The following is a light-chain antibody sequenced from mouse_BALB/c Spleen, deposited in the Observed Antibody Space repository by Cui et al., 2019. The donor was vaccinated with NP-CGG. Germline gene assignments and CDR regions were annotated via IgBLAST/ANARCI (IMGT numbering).Light chain of an antibody. CDR1: PGAVTTSNY. CDR3: ALWYSNHWV. J-gene: IGLJ1*01. V-gene: IGLV1*01. CDR2: GTN. Sequence: QAVVPQESAPATSPGETVTLTRRPRPGAVTTSNYANWVQEKPDHLFTGLIGGTNNRAPGVPARFSGSLIGDKAALTITGAQTEDEAIYFCALWYSNHWVFGGGTKLTVL.